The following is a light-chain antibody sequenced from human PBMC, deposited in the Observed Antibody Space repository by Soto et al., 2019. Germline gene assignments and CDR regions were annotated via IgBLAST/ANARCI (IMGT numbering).Light chain of an antibody. V-gene: IGKV1-39*01. CDR1: QSISSY. J-gene: IGKJ1*01. Sequence: DIQMTQSPSSLSASVGDRVTITCRASQSISSYLNWYQQKPGKAPKLLIYAASSFQSRVPSRFSGSGSGTDFTVTISSLQPKDFATYYCQHCYSTLRTFRQRTKVEIK. CDR3: QHCYSTLRT. CDR2: AAS.